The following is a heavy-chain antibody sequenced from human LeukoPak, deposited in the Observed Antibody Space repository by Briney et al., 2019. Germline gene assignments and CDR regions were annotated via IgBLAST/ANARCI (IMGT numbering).Heavy chain of an antibody. J-gene: IGHJ4*02. V-gene: IGHV3-7*01. CDR3: ARDMYGSGSYFPSDFDY. Sequence: PGGSLRLSCAASGFTFSSYWMSWVRQAPGKGLEWVANIKQDGSEKYYVDSVKGRFTISRDNAKNSLYLQMNSLRAEDTAVYYCARDMYGSGSYFPSDFDYRGQGTLVTVSS. CDR1: GFTFSSYW. CDR2: IKQDGSEK. D-gene: IGHD3-10*01.